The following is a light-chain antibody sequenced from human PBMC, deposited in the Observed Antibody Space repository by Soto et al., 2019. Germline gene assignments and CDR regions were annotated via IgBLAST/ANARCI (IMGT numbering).Light chain of an antibody. J-gene: IGLJ1*01. CDR1: SSDVAGYGY. CDR3: CSYAGSHTKYV. V-gene: IGLV2-11*01. Sequence: QSVLTQPRSVSGSPGQSVTISCTGTSSDVAGYGYVSWYQQHPGKAPKVIIYDVTQRPSGVPDRFSGSKSGNAASLTISGLQAEDEADYYCCSYAGSHTKYVFGTGTKGTVL. CDR2: DVT.